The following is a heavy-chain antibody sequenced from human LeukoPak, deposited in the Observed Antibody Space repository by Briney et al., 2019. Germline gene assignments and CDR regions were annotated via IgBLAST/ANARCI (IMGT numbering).Heavy chain of an antibody. CDR1: GYSFTTYW. CDR2: IYPGDSDT. J-gene: IGHJ4*02. Sequence: GESLKISCKGSGYSFTTYWIAWMRQMPGKGLEWMGIIYPGDSDTRYSPSFQGQVTFSADKSISSAYLQWSSLKASDTAMYYCATGITIFGVVTPPDSWGQGTLVTVSS. D-gene: IGHD3-3*01. V-gene: IGHV5-51*01. CDR3: ATGITIFGVVTPPDS.